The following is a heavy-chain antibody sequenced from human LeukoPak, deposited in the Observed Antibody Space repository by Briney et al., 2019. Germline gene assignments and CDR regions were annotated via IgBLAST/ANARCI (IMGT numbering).Heavy chain of an antibody. CDR2: ISYDGSNK. D-gene: IGHD2-21*02. CDR3: ARGGGGDMKRDAFHI. Sequence: GWSLRLSCAASGLTFSTYAMHWVRQAPGKGLEGVAVISYDGSNKYYADSVKGRFTISRDNSKNTLYLQMNSLRAEDTAVYYCARGGGGDMKRDAFHIWGQGTMVTVSS. J-gene: IGHJ3*02. V-gene: IGHV3-30-3*01. CDR1: GLTFSTYA.